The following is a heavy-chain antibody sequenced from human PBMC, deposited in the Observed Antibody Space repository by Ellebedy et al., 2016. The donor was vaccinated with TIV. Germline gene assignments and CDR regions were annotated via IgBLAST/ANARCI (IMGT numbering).Heavy chain of an antibody. J-gene: IGHJ3*01. CDR2: IYNSGTT. V-gene: IGHV4-30-2*01. CDR1: GHSISSGGYS. D-gene: IGHD6-25*01. CDR3: ARGRLRPLDAFDA. Sequence: MPSETLSLTCAVSGHSISSGGYSWSWMRQPPGKGLEWIGYIYNSGTTFSNPSLKRRVTLSVDTSKNQFSLVLSSVVAADTAMYYGARGRLRPLDAFDAWGQGTIVTIPS.